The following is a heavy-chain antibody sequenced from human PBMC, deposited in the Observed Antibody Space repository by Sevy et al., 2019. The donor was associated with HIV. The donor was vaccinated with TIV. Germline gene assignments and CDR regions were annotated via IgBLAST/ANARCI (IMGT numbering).Heavy chain of an antibody. CDR3: ARDPDVVPAAIGAPSYYYYGMDV. V-gene: IGHV1-69*13. D-gene: IGHD2-2*01. J-gene: IGHJ6*02. CDR1: GGTFSSYA. CDR2: IIPIFGTA. Sequence: ASVKVSCKASGGTFSSYAISWVRQAPGQGLEWMGGIIPIFGTANYAQKFQGRVTITADESTSTAYMELSSLGSEDTAVYYCARDPDVVPAAIGAPSYYYYGMDVWGQGTTVTVSS.